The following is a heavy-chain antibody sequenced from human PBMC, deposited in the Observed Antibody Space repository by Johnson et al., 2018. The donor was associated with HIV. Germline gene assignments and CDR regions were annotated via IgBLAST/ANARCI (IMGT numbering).Heavy chain of an antibody. D-gene: IGHD2-2*01. J-gene: IGHJ3*02. CDR1: GFTFSDHD. CDR3: ARGGVVHDAFDM. V-gene: IGHV3-13*01. CDR2: IGTIGDT. Sequence: VQLVESGGGVVQPGGSLRLSCAASGFTFSDHDMNWVRQTEGIGLEWVSAIGTIGDTHYHGSVKGRVTLSRDNSKNTLYLQLSSLRTEDTAVFYCARGGVVHDAFDMWGQGTMVTVSS.